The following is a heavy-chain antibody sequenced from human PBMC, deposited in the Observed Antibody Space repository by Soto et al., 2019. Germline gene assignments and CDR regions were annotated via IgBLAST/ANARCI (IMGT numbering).Heavy chain of an antibody. CDR2: TYYRSRWYN. Sequence: PSQTLSLTCVISWDSVSRNSAAWNWIRLSPSRGLEWLARTYYRSRWYNDYAVSVRSRITVNPDTSKNQFSLQLTSVTPEDTAVYYCAGTTSHQWYYMDVWGKGTTVTVSS. J-gene: IGHJ6*03. D-gene: IGHD1-7*01. CDR3: AGTTSHQWYYMDV. CDR1: WDSVSRNSAA. V-gene: IGHV6-1*01.